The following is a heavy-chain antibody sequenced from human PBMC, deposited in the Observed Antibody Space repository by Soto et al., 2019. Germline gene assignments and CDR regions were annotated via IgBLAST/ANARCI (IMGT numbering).Heavy chain of an antibody. Sequence: VQLVESGGGLVQPGKSLRLSCAASGFTFSSYWMNWVRQAPGKGLEWVANIKPDGSEKWYVDSVKGRFTISRDNAKRSLYLQMNSMRADDTAVYYCARGDYSDTSGPFSDAFDIWGQGTMVTVSS. CDR3: ARGDYSDTSGPFSDAFDI. CDR2: IKPDGSEK. J-gene: IGHJ3*02. V-gene: IGHV3-7*04. CDR1: GFTFSSYW. D-gene: IGHD3-22*01.